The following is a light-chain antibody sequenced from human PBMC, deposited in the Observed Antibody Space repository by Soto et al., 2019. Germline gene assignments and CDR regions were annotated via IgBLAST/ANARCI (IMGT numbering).Light chain of an antibody. V-gene: IGLV2-14*03. CDR1: SVDVGGFEY. CDR3: SSYTSSNTYV. CDR2: DVN. Sequence: QSVLTQPASVSGSPGQSIAISCTGTSVDVGGFEYVSWYQQHPGKVPKLMISDVNNRPSGVSNRFSGSKSGNTASLTISGFQAEDEDDYFCSSYTSSNTYVFGTGTKLTVL. J-gene: IGLJ1*01.